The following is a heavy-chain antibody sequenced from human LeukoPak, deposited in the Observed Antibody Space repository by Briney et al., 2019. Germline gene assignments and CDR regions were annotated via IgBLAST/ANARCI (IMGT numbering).Heavy chain of an antibody. CDR1: GGSISSTNYY. CDR2: IYYIGTT. D-gene: IGHD2-15*01. CDR3: ARAPCSGGSCQYWYFDL. V-gene: IGHV4-39*07. J-gene: IGHJ2*01. Sequence: SETLSLTCTVSGGSISSTNYYWGWIRQPPGKGLEWIANIYYIGTTYYDPSLKSRVTMSVDTSKNQFSLKLSSVTAADTAMYYCARAPCSGGSCQYWYFDLWGRGTLVTVSS.